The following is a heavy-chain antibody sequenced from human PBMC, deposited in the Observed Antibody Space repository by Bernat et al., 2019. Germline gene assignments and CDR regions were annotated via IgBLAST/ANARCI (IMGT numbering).Heavy chain of an antibody. Sequence: QVQLQESGPGLVKPSQTLSLTCTVSGGSISSGSYYWSWIRQPAGKGLEWIGRIYTSGSTNYNPSLKSRVTISVDTSKNQFSLKLSSVTAADTAVYYCARVRYRRGLYYYGMDVWGQGTTVTVSS. V-gene: IGHV4-61*02. CDR2: IYTSGST. CDR1: GGSISSGSYY. D-gene: IGHD6-13*01. CDR3: ARVRYRRGLYYYGMDV. J-gene: IGHJ6*02.